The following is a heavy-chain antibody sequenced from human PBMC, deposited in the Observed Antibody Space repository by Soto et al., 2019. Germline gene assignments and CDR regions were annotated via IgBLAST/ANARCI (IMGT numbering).Heavy chain of an antibody. J-gene: IGHJ6*02. D-gene: IGHD3-10*01. V-gene: IGHV1-8*01. Sequence: ASVKVSFKASGYTFTSYDINWVRQATGQGLEWMGWMNPNSGNTGYAQKFQGRVTMTRNTSISTAYMELSSLRSEDTAVYYCARGKPLLRFGDLLSWYYSGMDVWGQGTTVTVSS. CDR3: ARGKPLLRFGDLLSWYYSGMDV. CDR1: GYTFTSYD. CDR2: MNPNSGNT.